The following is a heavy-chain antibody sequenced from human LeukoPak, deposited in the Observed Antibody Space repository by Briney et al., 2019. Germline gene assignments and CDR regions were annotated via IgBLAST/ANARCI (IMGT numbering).Heavy chain of an antibody. CDR2: IYASGGA. CDR1: GFTFSSSS. V-gene: IGHV3-23*01. J-gene: IGHJ4*02. CDR3: VRRHDY. Sequence: GGSLRLSCAASGFTFSSSSISWVRQAPGRGLEWMSIIYASGGAYHAESVKGRFTAFRDTSKNAIFLQMNNLRVGDTAIYYCVRRHDYWGQGTLVTVSS.